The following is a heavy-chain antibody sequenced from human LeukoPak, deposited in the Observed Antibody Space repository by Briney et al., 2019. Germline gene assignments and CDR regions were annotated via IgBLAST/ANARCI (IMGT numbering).Heavy chain of an antibody. D-gene: IGHD2-2*01. CDR2: ISSSSSYI. CDR1: GFTFSSYS. V-gene: IGHV3-21*01. CDR3: ARDLGYCGSTSCLYFDY. J-gene: IGHJ4*02. Sequence: GGSLRLSCAASGFTFSSYSMNWVRQAPGKGLEWVSSISSSSSYIYYADSVKGRFTISRDNAKNSLYLQMNSLRAEDTAVYYCARDLGYCGSTSCLYFDYWGQGTLVTVSS.